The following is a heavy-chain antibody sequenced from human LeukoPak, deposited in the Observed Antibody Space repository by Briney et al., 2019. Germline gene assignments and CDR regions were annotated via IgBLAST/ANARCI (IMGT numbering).Heavy chain of an antibody. CDR2: IAGGGDAT. J-gene: IGHJ4*02. Sequence: PGGSLRLSCAASGFTFSAYGMTWVRQAPGKGLEWVSTIAGGGDATYHADSMMGRFTISRDNSKNTLSLQMNSLRAEDTAVYYCAKSWGSGTYTFDYWGQGILVTVSS. CDR1: GFTFSAYG. D-gene: IGHD3-10*01. V-gene: IGHV3-23*01. CDR3: AKSWGSGTYTFDY.